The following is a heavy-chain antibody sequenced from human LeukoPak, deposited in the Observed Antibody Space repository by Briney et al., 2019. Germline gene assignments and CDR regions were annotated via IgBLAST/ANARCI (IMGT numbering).Heavy chain of an antibody. V-gene: IGHV4-59*01. CDR3: ARGSLWFGER. Sequence: SETLSLTCTVSGGSISSYYWSWIRQPPGKGLEWIGYIYYSGSTNYNPSLKSRVTISVDTSKNQFSLKLSSVTAADTAVYYCARGSLWFGERWGQGTLVSVSS. D-gene: IGHD3-10*01. J-gene: IGHJ4*02. CDR1: GGSISSYY. CDR2: IYYSGST.